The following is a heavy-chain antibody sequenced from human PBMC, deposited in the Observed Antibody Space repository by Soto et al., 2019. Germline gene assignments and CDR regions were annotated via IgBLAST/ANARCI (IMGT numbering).Heavy chain of an antibody. CDR1: GYDFTTYG. CDR2: ISAHNGNI. V-gene: IGHV1-18*01. J-gene: IGHJ4*02. CDR3: ARGRYGDY. Sequence: QVHLVQSGAEVKKPGASVKVSCKGSGYDFTTYGITWVGQAPGQGLEWMAWISAHNGNIDYAQKLQGRVTVTRDTSTSTAYMELRSLRSDDTAVYYCARGRYGDYWGQGALVTVSS. D-gene: IGHD1-1*01.